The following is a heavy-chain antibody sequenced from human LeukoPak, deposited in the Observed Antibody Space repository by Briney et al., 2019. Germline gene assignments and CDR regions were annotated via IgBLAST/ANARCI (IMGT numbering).Heavy chain of an antibody. J-gene: IGHJ4*02. Sequence: GGSLRLSCAASGFTFSSYWISWVRQAPGKGLEWVSYISSSGSTIYYADSVKGRFTISRDNAKNSLYLQMNSLRAEDTAVYYCAREYPRFDYWGQGTLVTVSS. V-gene: IGHV3-48*04. CDR3: AREYPRFDY. CDR2: ISSSGSTI. D-gene: IGHD2-2*01. CDR1: GFTFSSYW.